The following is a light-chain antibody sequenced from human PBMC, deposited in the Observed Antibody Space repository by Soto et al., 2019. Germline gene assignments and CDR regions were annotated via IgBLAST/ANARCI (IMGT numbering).Light chain of an antibody. J-gene: IGKJ1*01. CDR3: QQSYSYPQT. Sequence: DIQMTQSPSTLSASVGDRVTITCRAGQSISSWLAWYQQKPGKAPNLLIYHASSLESGVPSRFSGSGSGTEFTLTISSLQPDDFEIYYCQQSYSYPQTFGQGTKVDIK. CDR2: HAS. V-gene: IGKV1-5*01. CDR1: QSISSW.